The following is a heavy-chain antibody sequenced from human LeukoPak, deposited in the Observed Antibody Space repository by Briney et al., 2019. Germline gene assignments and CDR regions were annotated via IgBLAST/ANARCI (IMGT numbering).Heavy chain of an antibody. Sequence: GGSLRLSCAASGFTFDDYAMYWVRQAPGKGLEWVSGISWNSNNIDYADSVKGRFTISRDNAKNSLYLQMNSLRTEDTALYYCAKDKRGSGWYIDYWGQGTLVTVSS. CDR1: GFTFDDYA. D-gene: IGHD6-19*01. V-gene: IGHV3-9*01. CDR2: ISWNSNNI. J-gene: IGHJ4*02. CDR3: AKDKRGSGWYIDY.